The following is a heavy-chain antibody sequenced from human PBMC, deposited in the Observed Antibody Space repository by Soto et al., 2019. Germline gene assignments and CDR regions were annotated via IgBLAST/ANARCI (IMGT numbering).Heavy chain of an antibody. V-gene: IGHV4-59*12. CDR3: ARARRAGSDNWFDP. J-gene: IGHJ5*02. CDR2: IYYSGST. Sequence: SETLSLTCTVSGGSISSYYWSWIRQPPGKGLEWIGYIYYSGSTNYNPSLKSRVTISVDKSKNQFSLKLSSVTAADTPVYYCARARRAGSDNWFDPRGQGTLVTVSS. CDR1: GGSISSYY.